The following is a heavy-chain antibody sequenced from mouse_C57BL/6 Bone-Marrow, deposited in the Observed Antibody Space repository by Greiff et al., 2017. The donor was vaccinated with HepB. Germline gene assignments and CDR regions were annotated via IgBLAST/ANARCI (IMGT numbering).Heavy chain of an antibody. D-gene: IGHD1-1*01. V-gene: IGHV5-9*01. CDR3: ARNVYDFDY. J-gene: IGHJ2*01. Sequence: EVNVVESGGGLVKPGGSLKLSCAASGFTFSSYTMSWVRQTPEKRLEWVATISGGGGNTYYPDSVKGRFTISRDNAKNTLYLQMSSLRSEDTALYYCARNVYDFDYWGQGTTLTVSS. CDR2: ISGGGGNT. CDR1: GFTFSSYT.